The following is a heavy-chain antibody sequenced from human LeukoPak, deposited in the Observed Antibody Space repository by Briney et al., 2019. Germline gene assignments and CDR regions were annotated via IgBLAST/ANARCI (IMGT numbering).Heavy chain of an antibody. CDR1: GFTFSDYY. CDR2: ISSIVSTI. CDR3: ARDTDVRYCSGGSCYINYFDY. J-gene: IGHJ4*02. Sequence: GGSLRLSCAASGFTFSDYYMSWIRQAPGKGLEWVSYISSIVSTIYYADSVKGRFTISRDNAKNSLYLQMNSLRAEDTAVYYCARDTDVRYCSGGSCYINYFDYWGQGTLVTVSS. V-gene: IGHV3-11*01. D-gene: IGHD2-15*01.